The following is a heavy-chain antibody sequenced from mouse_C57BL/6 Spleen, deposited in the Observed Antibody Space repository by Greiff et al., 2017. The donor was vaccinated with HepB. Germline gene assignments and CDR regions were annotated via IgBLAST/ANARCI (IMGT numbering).Heavy chain of an antibody. D-gene: IGHD6-1*01. V-gene: IGHV3-6*01. Sequence: VQLKESGPGLVKPSQSLSLTCSVTGYSITSGYYWNWIRQFPGNKLEWMGYISYDGSNNYNPSLKNRISITRDTSKNQFFLKLNSVTTEDTATYYCARDGATPWGYFDYWGQGTTLTVSS. CDR1: GYSITSGYY. CDR2: ISYDGSN. CDR3: ARDGATPWGYFDY. J-gene: IGHJ2*01.